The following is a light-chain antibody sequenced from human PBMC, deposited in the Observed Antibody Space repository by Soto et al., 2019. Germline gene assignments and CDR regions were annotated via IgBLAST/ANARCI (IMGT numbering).Light chain of an antibody. CDR1: QNLLHYDGYNY. Sequence: DIVMTQSPLSLPVTPGEPASISCRSSQNLLHYDGYNYFNWYLQKAGQSPQLLIYLGSSRASGVPDRFSGSGSGTDFTLRISRVEAEDVGVYYCMQALQSPWTFGQGTKVEIK. CDR3: MQALQSPWT. J-gene: IGKJ1*01. V-gene: IGKV2-28*01. CDR2: LGS.